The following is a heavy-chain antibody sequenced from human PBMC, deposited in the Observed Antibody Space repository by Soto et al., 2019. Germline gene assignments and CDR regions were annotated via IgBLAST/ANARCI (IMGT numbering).Heavy chain of an antibody. J-gene: IGHJ4*02. Sequence: GGTLRLSCAVSGFTFGDHYIDWVRQALGKGLEWFGRIRNKAHSYSTVYAASVKGRFTCSRDDSKNSVYLQMNSLKTEDTAVYYCVRTTQPGPTNLLDYWGQGTLVIVSS. V-gene: IGHV3-72*01. CDR1: GFTFGDHY. CDR3: VRTTQPGPTNLLDY. CDR2: IRNKAHSYST. D-gene: IGHD1-1*01.